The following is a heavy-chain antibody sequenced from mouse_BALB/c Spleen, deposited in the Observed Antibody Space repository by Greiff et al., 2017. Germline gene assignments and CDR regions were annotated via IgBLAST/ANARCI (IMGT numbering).Heavy chain of an antibody. J-gene: IGHJ2*01. CDR2: IWGDGST. D-gene: IGHD2-14*01. CDR1: GFSLTGYG. Sequence: QVQLQQSGPGLVAPSQSLSITCTVSGFSLTGYGVNWVRQPPGKGLEWLGMIWGDGSTDYNSALKSRLSISKDNSKSQVFLKMNSLQTDDTARYYCARANYRYRYFDYWGQGTTLTVSS. CDR3: ARANYRYRYFDY. V-gene: IGHV2-6-7*01.